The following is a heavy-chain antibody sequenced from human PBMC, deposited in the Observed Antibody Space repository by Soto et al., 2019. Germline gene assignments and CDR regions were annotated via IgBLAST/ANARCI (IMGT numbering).Heavy chain of an antibody. CDR1: GFSFSNYS. J-gene: IGHJ3*01. CDR2: ISNNSSYI. CDR3: ARDREGVGAGLF. Sequence: EVQLVESGGGLVKPGGSLRLSCAASGFSFSNYSMNWVRQAPGKGLEWVSSISNNSSYIYYADSVKGRFTISRDNAKSSLFLQTSSLRAEDTAIYYCARDREGVGAGLFWGQGTMVIVSS. D-gene: IGHD1-26*01. V-gene: IGHV3-21*01.